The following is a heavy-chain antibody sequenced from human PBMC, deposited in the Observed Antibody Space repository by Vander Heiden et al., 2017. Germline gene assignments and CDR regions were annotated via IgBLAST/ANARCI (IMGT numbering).Heavy chain of an antibody. J-gene: IGHJ5*02. CDR3: ALNYFGSGSPLMYH. D-gene: IGHD3-10*01. V-gene: IGHV3-48*02. Sequence: EVQLVESGGGLVQPGGSLRLSCPASGFPFSRYSMNWVRQAPGKGLEWVSYISSSSSTIYYADSVKGRFTISRDNAKNSLYLRMNSLRDEDTALYYCALNYFGSGSPLMYHWGQGTLVTVSS. CDR1: GFPFSRYS. CDR2: ISSSSSTI.